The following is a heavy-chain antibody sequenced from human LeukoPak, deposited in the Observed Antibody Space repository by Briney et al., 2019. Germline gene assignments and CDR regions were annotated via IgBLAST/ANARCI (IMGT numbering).Heavy chain of an antibody. CDR2: IIPILGIA. CDR1: GGTFSSYA. V-gene: IGHV1-69*04. Sequence: SVKVSCKASGGTFSSYAISWVRQAPGQGLEWMGRIIPILGIANYAQKFHGRVTITADKSTSTAYMELSSLRSEDTAVYYCARGQWLALVFFDYWGQGTLVTVSS. D-gene: IGHD6-19*01. CDR3: ARGQWLALVFFDY. J-gene: IGHJ4*02.